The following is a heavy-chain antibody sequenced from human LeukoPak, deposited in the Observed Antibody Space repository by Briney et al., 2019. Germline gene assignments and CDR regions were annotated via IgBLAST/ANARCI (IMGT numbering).Heavy chain of an antibody. CDR3: ARVKWELLGSFDY. D-gene: IGHD1-26*01. CDR2: INHSGST. CDR1: GGSISSGSYY. Sequence: SQTLSLTCTASGGSISSGSYYWSWIRQPPGKGLEWIGEINHSGSTNYNPSLKSRVTISVDTSKNQFSLKLSSVTAADTAVYYCARVKWELLGSFDYWGQGTLVTVSS. V-gene: IGHV4-39*07. J-gene: IGHJ4*02.